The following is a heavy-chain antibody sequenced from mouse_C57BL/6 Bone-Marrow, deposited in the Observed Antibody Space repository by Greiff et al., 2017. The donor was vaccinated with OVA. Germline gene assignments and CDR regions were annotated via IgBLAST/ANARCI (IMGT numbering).Heavy chain of an antibody. CDR1: GYTFTSYG. D-gene: IGHD1-1*02. CDR3: ARRPRGSPYAMDY. V-gene: IGHV1-81*01. J-gene: IGHJ4*01. CDR2: IYPRSGNT. Sequence: QVQLQQSGAELARPGASVKLSCKASGYTFTSYGISWVKQRTGQGLEWIGEIYPRSGNTYYNEKFKGKATLTADKSSSTAYMQLSSLTSEASAVYFCARRPRGSPYAMDYWGQGTSVTVSS.